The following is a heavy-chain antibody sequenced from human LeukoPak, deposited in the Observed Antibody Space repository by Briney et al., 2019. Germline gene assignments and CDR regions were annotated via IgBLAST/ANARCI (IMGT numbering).Heavy chain of an antibody. CDR2: ISGSGGST. V-gene: IGHV3-23*01. D-gene: IGHD3-16*01. CDR1: RFTFSNDA. Sequence: GGSLRLSCAASRFTFSNDAMSWVRRAPGKGREWVSAISGSGGSTFYADSVKGRFTISRDNSKNTLYLQMNSLRADDTAVYYGAKVGGGFNPTLYFDFWGQGTLVTVSS. J-gene: IGHJ4*02. CDR3: AKVGGGFNPTLYFDF.